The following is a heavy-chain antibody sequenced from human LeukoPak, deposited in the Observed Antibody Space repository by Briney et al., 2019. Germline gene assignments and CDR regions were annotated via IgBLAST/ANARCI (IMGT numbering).Heavy chain of an antibody. CDR1: GGSFSDYY. CDR3: VRGIVPPIAVQKNWFDP. J-gene: IGHJ5*02. D-gene: IGHD2-2*01. V-gene: IGHV4-34*01. CDR2: VHHTGDT. Sequence: SETLSLTCAVHGGSFSDYYWTWIRQSPGKGLEWIGEVHHTGDTNYYPSLKGRVTISVDTSKNQFSLELNSVTAADTAVYYCVRGIVPPIAVQKNWFDPWGQGTLVTVSS.